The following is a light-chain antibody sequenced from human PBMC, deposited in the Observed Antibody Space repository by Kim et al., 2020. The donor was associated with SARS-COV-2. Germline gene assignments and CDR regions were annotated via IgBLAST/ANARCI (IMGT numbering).Light chain of an antibody. CDR1: QSISSY. V-gene: IGKV1-39*01. CDR3: QQSYSTPGFT. Sequence: SVGDRVIITCRASQSISSYLNWYQQKPGKAPKLLIYAASSLQSGVPSRFSGSGSGTDFTLTISSLQPEDFATYYCQQSYSTPGFTFGPGTKVDIK. CDR2: AAS. J-gene: IGKJ3*01.